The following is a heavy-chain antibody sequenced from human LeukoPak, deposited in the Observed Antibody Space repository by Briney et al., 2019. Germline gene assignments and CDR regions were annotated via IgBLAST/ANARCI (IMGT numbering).Heavy chain of an antibody. D-gene: IGHD3-3*01. V-gene: IGHV3-48*04. Sequence: GGSLRLSCAASGFTFSSYNMNWVRQAPGKGLEWVSYISSSGSTIYYADSVKGRFTISRDNAKNSLYLQMNSLRAEDTAVYYCARGRGFGVFITQQNDAFDIWGQGTMVTVSS. CDR2: ISSSGSTI. CDR3: ARGRGFGVFITQQNDAFDI. J-gene: IGHJ3*02. CDR1: GFTFSSYN.